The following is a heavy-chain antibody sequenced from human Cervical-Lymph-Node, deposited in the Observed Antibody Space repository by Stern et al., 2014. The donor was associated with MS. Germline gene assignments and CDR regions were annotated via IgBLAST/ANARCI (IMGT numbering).Heavy chain of an antibody. J-gene: IGHJ4*02. CDR3: VRPFHRGNDRDDH. CDR2: IHPGDSDS. D-gene: IGHD1-1*01. Sequence: EVQLVESGAEVKKPGESLKISCQTSGYIFTSYWIGWVRQMPGKGLKWMGIIHPGDSDSRYSPSFQGQITISAARSTNTAYLQRSSLRASDAAMYYCVRPFHRGNDRDDHSGQGTLVIVSS. CDR1: GYIFTSYW. V-gene: IGHV5-51*01.